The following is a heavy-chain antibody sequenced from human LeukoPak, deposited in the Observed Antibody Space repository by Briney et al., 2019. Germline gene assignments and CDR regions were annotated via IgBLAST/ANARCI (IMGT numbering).Heavy chain of an antibody. CDR3: AGLEVYYDFWSGYPYYFDY. CDR2: IYYSGST. Sequence: SETLSLTCTVSGGSISSSSYYWGWIRQPPGKGLEWIGSIYYSGSTYYNPSLKSRVTISVDTSKNQFSLKLSSVTAADTAVYYCAGLEVYYDFWSGYPYYFDYWGQGTLVTVSS. V-gene: IGHV4-39*01. J-gene: IGHJ4*02. CDR1: GGSISSSSYY. D-gene: IGHD3-3*01.